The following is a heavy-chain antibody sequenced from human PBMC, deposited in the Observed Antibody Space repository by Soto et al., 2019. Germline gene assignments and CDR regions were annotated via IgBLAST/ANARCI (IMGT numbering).Heavy chain of an antibody. CDR2: INSDGSST. D-gene: IGHD3-10*01. CDR3: ARVESYGSGSYYNYYYYGMDV. J-gene: IGHJ6*02. CDR1: GFTFSSYW. Sequence: GSLRLSCAASGFTFSSYWMHWVRQAPGKGLVWVSRINSDGSSTSYADSVKGRFTISRDNAKNTLYLQMNSLRAEDTAVYYCARVESYGSGSYYNYYYYGMDVWGQGTTVTVSS. V-gene: IGHV3-74*01.